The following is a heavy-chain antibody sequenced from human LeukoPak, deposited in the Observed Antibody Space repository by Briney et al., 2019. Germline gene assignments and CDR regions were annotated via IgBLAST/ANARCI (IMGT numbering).Heavy chain of an antibody. CDR3: AKDNIRRFLEWLFDS. Sequence: GGSLRLSCAASRFTFSNYAMNWVRQAPGKGLEWISYISSTSSPIYYADSVKGRFTISRDNAKNSLYLQMNSLRAEDTALYYCAKDNIRRFLEWLFDSWGQGTLVTVSS. D-gene: IGHD3-3*01. CDR1: RFTFSNYA. J-gene: IGHJ4*02. CDR2: ISSTSSPI. V-gene: IGHV3-48*04.